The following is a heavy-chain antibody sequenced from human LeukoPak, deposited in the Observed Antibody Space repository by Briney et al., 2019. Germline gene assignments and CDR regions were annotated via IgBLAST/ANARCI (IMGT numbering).Heavy chain of an antibody. D-gene: IGHD6-19*01. V-gene: IGHV3-23*01. CDR3: AKDLRQWPALLDY. CDR2: ISGSGGST. CDR1: GFTFSSYA. J-gene: IGHJ4*02. Sequence: GGSLRLSCAASGFTFSSYAMSWVRQVPGQGLEWVSAISGSGGSTYYADSVKGRFTISRDNSKNTLYLQMNSLRAEDTAVYYCAKDLRQWPALLDYWGQGTLVTVSS.